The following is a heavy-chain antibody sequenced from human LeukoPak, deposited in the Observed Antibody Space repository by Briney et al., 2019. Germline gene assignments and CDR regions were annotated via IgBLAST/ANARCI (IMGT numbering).Heavy chain of an antibody. Sequence: GESLKISCKGSGYSFTSYWIGWVRQMPGKGLEWMGIIYPGDSDTRHSPSFQGQVTISADKSISTAYLQWSSLKASDTAMYYCARLPDDYYDSSGPGDYWGQGTLVTVSS. D-gene: IGHD3-22*01. V-gene: IGHV5-51*01. J-gene: IGHJ4*02. CDR1: GYSFTSYW. CDR2: IYPGDSDT. CDR3: ARLPDDYYDSSGPGDY.